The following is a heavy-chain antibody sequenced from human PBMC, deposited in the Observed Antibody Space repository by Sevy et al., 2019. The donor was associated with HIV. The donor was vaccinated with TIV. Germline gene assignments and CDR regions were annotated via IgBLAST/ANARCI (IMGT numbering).Heavy chain of an antibody. CDR2: ISAYNGNT. Sequence: ASVKVSCKASGYTFTSYGISWVRQAPGQGLEWMGWISAYNGNTNHAQQLQGRVTMTTDTSTSTAYMELRSLRSDDTAVYYCARARWFGAIEDLYYYYGMDVWGQGTTVTVSS. D-gene: IGHD3-10*01. CDR3: ARARWFGAIEDLYYYYGMDV. V-gene: IGHV1-18*01. CDR1: GYTFTSYG. J-gene: IGHJ6*02.